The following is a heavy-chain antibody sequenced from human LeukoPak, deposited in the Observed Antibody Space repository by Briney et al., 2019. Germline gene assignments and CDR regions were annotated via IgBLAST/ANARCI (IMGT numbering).Heavy chain of an antibody. Sequence: GGSLRLSCAASGFTFSSYAMSWVRQAPGKGLEWVSAISGSGGSTYYADSVKGRFTISRDNSKNTLYLQMNSLRAEDTAVYYCAKSTALGTMPNWFDPWGQGTLVTVSS. V-gene: IGHV3-23*01. CDR1: GFTFSSYA. CDR3: AKSTALGTMPNWFDP. D-gene: IGHD1-14*01. J-gene: IGHJ5*02. CDR2: ISGSGGST.